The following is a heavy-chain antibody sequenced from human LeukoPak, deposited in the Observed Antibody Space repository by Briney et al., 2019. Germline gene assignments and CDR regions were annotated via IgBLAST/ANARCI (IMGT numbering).Heavy chain of an antibody. CDR3: ARAVTDGYSLDFYFDF. CDR2: IYRNGNT. J-gene: IGHJ4*02. D-gene: IGHD5-24*01. CDR1: DFTVASSY. Sequence: GGSLRLSCAAYDFTVASSYMSWLRQAPGKGLEWVSTIYRNGNTFYSDSVRGRITISRDTSKNTLDLEMNSLGVEDTAVYYCARAVTDGYSLDFYFDFWGLGTLVTVSS. V-gene: IGHV3-53*01.